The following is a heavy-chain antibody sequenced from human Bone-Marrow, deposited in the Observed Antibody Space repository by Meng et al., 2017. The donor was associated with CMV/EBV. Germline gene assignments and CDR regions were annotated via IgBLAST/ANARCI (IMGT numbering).Heavy chain of an antibody. CDR1: GFTFSSYE. D-gene: IGHD4-17*01. CDR3: ARNPVTNRRGSHFDY. Sequence: GESLKISCAASGFTFSSYEMNWVRQAPGKGLEWVADIKQDGSEKYYVDSVKGRFTISRDNANNSLYLQMNSLRAEDTAVYYCARNPVTNRRGSHFDYWGQGTLVTVSS. J-gene: IGHJ4*02. V-gene: IGHV3-7*01. CDR2: IKQDGSEK.